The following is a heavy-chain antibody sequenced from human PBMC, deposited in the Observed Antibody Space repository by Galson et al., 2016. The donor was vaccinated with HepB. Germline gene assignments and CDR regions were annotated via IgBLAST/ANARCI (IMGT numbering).Heavy chain of an antibody. CDR3: TTRYCSSSSCYLPTYYYYYMGV. CDR1: GFTFNNAW. D-gene: IGHD2-2*01. J-gene: IGHJ6*03. Sequence: SLRLSCAASGFTFNNAWMSWVRQAPGKGLEWVGRIKSKTDGGPIDYAAPVKGRFTISRDDSKNTVYLRMNSLRTEDTAVYYCTTRYCSSSSCYLPTYYYYYMGVWGKGTTVTVSS. V-gene: IGHV3-15*01. CDR2: IKSKTDGGPI.